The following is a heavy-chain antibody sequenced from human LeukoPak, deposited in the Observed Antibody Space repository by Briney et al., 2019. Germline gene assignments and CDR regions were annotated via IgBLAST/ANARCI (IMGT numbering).Heavy chain of an antibody. D-gene: IGHD3-10*01. J-gene: IGHJ4*02. CDR1: GFTISSDG. CDR2: ISGSGGST. CDR3: ATRGDYFDY. V-gene: IGHV3-23*01. Sequence: AGGSLRLSCAASGFTISSDGMSWVRQAPGKGLEWVSAISGSGGSTYYADSVKGRFTISRDNSKNTLYLQMNSLRAEDTAVYYCATRGDYFDYWGQGTLVTVSS.